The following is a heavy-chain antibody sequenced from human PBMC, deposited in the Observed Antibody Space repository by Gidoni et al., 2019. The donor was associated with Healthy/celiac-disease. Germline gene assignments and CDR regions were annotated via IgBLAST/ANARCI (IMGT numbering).Heavy chain of an antibody. V-gene: IGHV4-61*02. D-gene: IGHD3-3*01. J-gene: IGHJ6*02. CDR1: GGSISSGSYY. CDR3: ARGTYDFWSGYYRHGMDV. Sequence: QVQLQESGPGLVKPSQTLSLTCTVSGGSISSGSYYWSWIRQPAGKGLEWIGRIYTSGSTNYNPSLKSRVTISVDTSKNQFSLKLSSVTAADTAVYYCARGTYDFWSGYYRHGMDVWGQGTTVTVSS. CDR2: IYTSGST.